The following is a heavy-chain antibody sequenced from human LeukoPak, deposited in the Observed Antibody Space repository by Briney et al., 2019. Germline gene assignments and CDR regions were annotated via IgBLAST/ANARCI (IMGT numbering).Heavy chain of an antibody. D-gene: IGHD1-26*01. J-gene: IGHJ4*02. Sequence: ASVKVSCKASGYIFTGYYMHWVRQAPGQGLEWMGWINPNSGGTNYAQKFQGRVTMTRDTSISTAYMELSRMRSDDTAVYYCARDLKWNYFDFWGQGTLVTVSS. CDR3: ARDLKWNYFDF. V-gene: IGHV1-2*02. CDR2: INPNSGGT. CDR1: GYIFTGYY.